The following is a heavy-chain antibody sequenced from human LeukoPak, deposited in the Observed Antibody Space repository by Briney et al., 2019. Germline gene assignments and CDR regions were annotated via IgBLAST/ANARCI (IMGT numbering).Heavy chain of an antibody. CDR3: ARDGEPYRGSFYFDY. J-gene: IGHJ4*02. V-gene: IGHV1-18*01. CDR2: ISAYNGKT. CDR1: GYTFTSYG. Sequence: ASVKVSCKASGYTFTSYGINWVRQAPGQGLEWMGWISAYNGKTNSAQKVQGRVTMTTDTSTSTAYMELRSLRSDDTAVYYCARDGEPYRGSFYFDYWGQGTLVAVSS. D-gene: IGHD1-26*01.